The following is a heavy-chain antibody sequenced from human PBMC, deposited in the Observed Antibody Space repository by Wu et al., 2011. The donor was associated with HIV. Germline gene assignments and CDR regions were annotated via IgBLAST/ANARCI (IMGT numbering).Heavy chain of an antibody. CDR1: GFTFSTYS. Sequence: VESGEAWSSLGRSLRLSCAASGFTFSTYSLHWVRQAPGKGLEWVAVISYDGSNKYYADSVKGRFTISRDNSKNTLYLQMNSLRAEDTAVYYCTRRHGIYCSGGSCYGPPNYWGQGTLVTVSS. CDR2: ISYDGSNK. V-gene: IGHV3-30-3*01. D-gene: IGHD2-15*01. CDR3: TRRHGIYCSGGSCYGPPNY. J-gene: IGHJ4*02.